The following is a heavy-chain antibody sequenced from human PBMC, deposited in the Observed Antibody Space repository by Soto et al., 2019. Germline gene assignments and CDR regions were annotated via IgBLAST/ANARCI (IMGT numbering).Heavy chain of an antibody. J-gene: IGHJ3*02. D-gene: IGHD1-20*01. CDR3: PLGRDYSWNGFDI. CDR2: ISYDGSNK. V-gene: IGHV3-30-3*01. CDR1: GFTFSSYA. Sequence: GGSLRLSCAASGFTFSSYAMHWVRQASGKWLEWVAVISYDGSNKYYADSVKGRFTISRDNSKNTLYLQMNSLRAEDTAVYYCPLGRDYSWNGFDIWGQGXMVTVSS.